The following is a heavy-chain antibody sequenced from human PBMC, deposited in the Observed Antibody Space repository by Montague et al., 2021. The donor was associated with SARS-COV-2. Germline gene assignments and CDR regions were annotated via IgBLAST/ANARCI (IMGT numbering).Heavy chain of an antibody. Sequence: SETLSLTCSVSSGSVSSGSYYWSWIRQPPGKGLECIGYIYYSGSAYYNPYNPSLMSRATISIDTSKNQFSLNLNPVTAADTAVYYCAKGDMVRGIPYVDNWGQGNLVTVSS. D-gene: IGHD3-10*01. CDR1: SGSVSSGSYY. CDR3: AKGDMVRGIPYVDN. J-gene: IGHJ4*02. CDR2: IYYSGSAYYN. V-gene: IGHV4-61*01.